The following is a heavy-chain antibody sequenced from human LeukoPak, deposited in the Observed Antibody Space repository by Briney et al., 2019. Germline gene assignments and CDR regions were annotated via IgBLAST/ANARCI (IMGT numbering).Heavy chain of an antibody. CDR3: AKDQYYYGSGSYYY. V-gene: IGHV3-30*02. D-gene: IGHD3-10*01. Sequence: GGSLRLSCAASGFTFSSYGMHWVRQAPGKGLEWVAFIRYDGSNKYYADSVKGRFTISRDNSKNTLYLQMNSLRAEDTAVYYCAKDQYYYGSGSYYYWGQGTLVTVSS. CDR2: IRYDGSNK. CDR1: GFTFSSYG. J-gene: IGHJ4*02.